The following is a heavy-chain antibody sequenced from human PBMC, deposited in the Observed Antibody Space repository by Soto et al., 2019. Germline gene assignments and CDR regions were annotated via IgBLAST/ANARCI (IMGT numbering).Heavy chain of an antibody. CDR1: GFTFSDYY. V-gene: IGHV3-11*01. Sequence: QVQLVESGGGLVKPGGSLRLSCAASGFTFSDYYMSWIRQAPGKGLEWGSYISSSGSTIYYADSVKGRFTISRDNAKNSMYLQLKSLRAEDTAVYYCARDSNPAWCGGDCYVHAYWGQGTLVNVSS. CDR2: ISSSGSTI. J-gene: IGHJ4*02. D-gene: IGHD2-21*02. CDR3: ARDSNPAWCGGDCYVHAY.